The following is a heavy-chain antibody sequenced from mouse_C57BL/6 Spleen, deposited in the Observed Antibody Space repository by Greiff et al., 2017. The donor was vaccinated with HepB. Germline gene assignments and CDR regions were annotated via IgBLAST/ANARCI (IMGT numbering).Heavy chain of an antibody. CDR2: IYPGSGNT. V-gene: IGHV1-76*01. CDR3: ASRFITTVDYAMDY. D-gene: IGHD1-1*01. Sequence: VQLQQSGAELVRPGASVKLSCKASGYTFTDYYINWVKQRPGQGLEWIARIYPGSGNTYYNEKFKGKATLTAEKSSSTAYMQLSSLTSEDSAVYFCASRFITTVDYAMDYWGQGTSVTVSS. J-gene: IGHJ4*01. CDR1: GYTFTDYY.